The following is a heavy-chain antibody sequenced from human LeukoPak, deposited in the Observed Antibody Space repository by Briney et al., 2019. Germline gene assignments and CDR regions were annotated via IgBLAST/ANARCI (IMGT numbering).Heavy chain of an antibody. Sequence: SGGSLRLSCAASGFTFDDYAMHWVRQAPGRGLEWVSGISWNSGSIGYADPVKGRFTISRDNAKNSLYLQMNSLRAEDMALYYCAKSGSSWYYFDYWGQGTLVTVSS. CDR3: AKSGSSWYYFDY. J-gene: IGHJ4*02. CDR1: GFTFDDYA. CDR2: ISWNSGSI. V-gene: IGHV3-9*03. D-gene: IGHD6-13*01.